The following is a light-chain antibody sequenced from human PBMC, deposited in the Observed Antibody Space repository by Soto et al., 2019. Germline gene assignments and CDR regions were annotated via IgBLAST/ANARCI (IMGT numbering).Light chain of an antibody. CDR1: QSISSW. Sequence: DIQMTQSPSTLSASVGDRVTITCRASQSISSWLAWYQQRPGKAPKLLIYAASTLQSGVPSRFSGSGSGTDFTLTISCLQSEDFATYYCQQYYSYPRTFGQGTKVDIK. CDR3: QQYYSYPRT. CDR2: AAS. V-gene: IGKV1-5*01. J-gene: IGKJ1*01.